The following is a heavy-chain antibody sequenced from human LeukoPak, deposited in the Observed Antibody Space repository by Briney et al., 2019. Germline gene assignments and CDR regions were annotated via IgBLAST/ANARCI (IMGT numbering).Heavy chain of an antibody. CDR2: INSDGSST. D-gene: IGHD3-3*01. CDR1: GFSFSSYW. V-gene: IGHV3-74*01. Sequence: GGSLRLSCAASGFSFSSYWMHWVRQAPGKGLEWVSRINSDGSSTTYADSVKGRSSISRDNAKNTLYLHMSSLRAEDTGVYYCARAVRAHPPADFWGQGTLVAVSS. J-gene: IGHJ4*02. CDR3: ARAVRAHPPADF.